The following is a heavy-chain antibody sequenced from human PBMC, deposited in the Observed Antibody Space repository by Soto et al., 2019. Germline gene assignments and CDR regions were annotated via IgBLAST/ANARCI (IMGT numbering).Heavy chain of an antibody. Sequence: GVPVTVCCEASGVTFSSYTSVWLRLAPGKGLEWMGRIIPILGIANYAQKFQGRVTITADNSTSTAYMELSSLRSEDTAVYYCARISFCGGDCYSPLDYWGQGTLVTVSS. D-gene: IGHD2-21*02. CDR1: GVTFSSYT. CDR2: IIPILGIA. CDR3: ARISFCGGDCYSPLDY. J-gene: IGHJ4*02. V-gene: IGHV1-69*02.